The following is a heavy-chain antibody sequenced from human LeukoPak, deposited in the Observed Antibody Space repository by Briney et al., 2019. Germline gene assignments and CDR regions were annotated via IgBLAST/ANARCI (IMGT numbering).Heavy chain of an antibody. CDR2: IYPGDSDT. D-gene: IGHD6-13*01. CDR3: ATHEYSSSWSDAFDI. J-gene: IGHJ3*02. V-gene: IGHV5-51*01. Sequence: GESLKISCQGSGYSFTSYWIGWVRQMPGKGLEWMGIIYPGDSDTRYSPSLQGQVTISADKSISTAYLQWSSLKASDTAMYYCATHEYSSSWSDAFDIWGQGTMVTVSS. CDR1: GYSFTSYW.